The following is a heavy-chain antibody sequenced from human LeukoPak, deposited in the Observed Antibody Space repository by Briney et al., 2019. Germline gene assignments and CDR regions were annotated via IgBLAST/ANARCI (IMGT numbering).Heavy chain of an antibody. J-gene: IGHJ6*02. CDR2: IYYSGST. Sequence: SETLSLTCTVPGGSISSSSYYWGWIRQPPGKGLEWIGSIYYSGSTYYNPSLKSRVTISVDTSKNQFSLKLSSVTAADTAVYYCARTAAAGTGARDYYYYGMDVWGQGTTVTVSS. CDR1: GGSISSSSYY. V-gene: IGHV4-39*01. D-gene: IGHD6-13*01. CDR3: ARTAAAGTGARDYYYYGMDV.